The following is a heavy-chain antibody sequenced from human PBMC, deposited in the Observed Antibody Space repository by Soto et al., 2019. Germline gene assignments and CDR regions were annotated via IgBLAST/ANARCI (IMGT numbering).Heavy chain of an antibody. V-gene: IGHV1-8*01. Sequence: ASVKVSCKTSGYDFTNFDINWVRQAPGRGLVWMGWMNPSSGETGSAQNFQGRVTMTRDISTRTFFMQLTSLRSEDTAIYYCARLAEYCNGIKCYSNFDFWGRGTQVTVSS. CDR3: ARLAEYCNGIKCYSNFDF. CDR1: GYDFTNFD. J-gene: IGHJ4*01. D-gene: IGHD2-15*01. CDR2: MNPSSGET.